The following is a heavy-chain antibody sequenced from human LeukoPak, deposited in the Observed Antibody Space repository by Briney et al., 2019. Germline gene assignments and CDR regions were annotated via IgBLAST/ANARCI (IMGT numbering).Heavy chain of an antibody. V-gene: IGHV3-21*01. D-gene: IGHD3-22*01. CDR2: ISISGTYI. J-gene: IGHJ4*02. Sequence: GGSLRLSCATSGFTFSSYAMSWVRLAPGKGLEWVSSISISGTYIYYADSVKGRFTISRDSAKRSLYLQMDSLRVEDTAIYYCAAPLTSSGHDYWGQGTLVTVSS. CDR3: AAPLTSSGHDY. CDR1: GFTFSSYA.